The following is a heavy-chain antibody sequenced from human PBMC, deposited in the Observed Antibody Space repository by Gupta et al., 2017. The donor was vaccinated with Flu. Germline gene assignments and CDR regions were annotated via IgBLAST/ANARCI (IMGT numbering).Heavy chain of an antibody. Sequence: VQLVESGGGLVKPGGSLRLSCLASGFPFSSYRMNWVRQAPGKGLEWVSSINSGSSGNSQRYYGDSVKGRFTVSRDNAKGSLFLQINSLRAEDTAVDYCARYWGWRAFDIWGQGAVVTVSS. V-gene: IGHV3-21*01. CDR2: INSGSSGNSQR. CDR3: ARYWGWRAFDI. J-gene: IGHJ3*02. CDR1: GFPFSSYR. D-gene: IGHD3-16*01.